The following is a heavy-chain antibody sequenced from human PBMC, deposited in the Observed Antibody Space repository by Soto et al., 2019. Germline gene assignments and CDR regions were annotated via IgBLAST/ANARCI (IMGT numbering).Heavy chain of an antibody. CDR1: GFPFSGYG. Sequence: GGSVRLSCVTSGFPFSGYGFHLVRQSPGKGLDWVAMISFDGSNIQYAESVKGRFTISRDRSKNTLYPQMTSLRAEDAAVYSCGRDFEDSANYQVNYGMSVSGQGTRVTVSS. D-gene: IGHD4-4*01. V-gene: IGHV3-30*03. CDR2: ISFDGSNI. CDR3: GRDFEDSANYQVNYGMSV. J-gene: IGHJ6*02.